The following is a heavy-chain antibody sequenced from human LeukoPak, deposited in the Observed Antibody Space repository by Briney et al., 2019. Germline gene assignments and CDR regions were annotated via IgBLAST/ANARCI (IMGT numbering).Heavy chain of an antibody. Sequence: GGTLRLSCAASGFTFSSHGMSWVRQAPGKGLEWVSTISGSGDNTYYADSVKGRFTISRDNSKNTLYLQMNSLRAEDTAVYYCAKVTYGSGTYGAFDYWGQGTLVTVSS. D-gene: IGHD3-10*01. CDR1: GFTFSSHG. CDR2: ISGSGDNT. V-gene: IGHV3-23*01. CDR3: AKVTYGSGTYGAFDY. J-gene: IGHJ4*02.